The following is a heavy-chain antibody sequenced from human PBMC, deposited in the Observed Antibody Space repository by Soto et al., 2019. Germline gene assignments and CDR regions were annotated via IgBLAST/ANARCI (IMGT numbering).Heavy chain of an antibody. Sequence: PSETLSLTCTVSGGSISSYYWSWIRQPPGKGLEWIGYIYYSGSTNYNPSLRSRVTISVDTPKNQFSLKLSSVTAADTAMYYCARDGSGNYFDSWGQGSLVTVSS. J-gene: IGHJ4*02. CDR3: ARDGSGNYFDS. CDR1: GGSISSYY. V-gene: IGHV4-59*01. CDR2: IYYSGST. D-gene: IGHD2-15*01.